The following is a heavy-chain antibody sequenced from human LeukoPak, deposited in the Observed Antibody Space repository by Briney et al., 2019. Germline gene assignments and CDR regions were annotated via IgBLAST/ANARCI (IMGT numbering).Heavy chain of an antibody. Sequence: GGSLGLSCVTSGFTFSSYAMSWVRQAPGKGLEWVSVISGSGGTTHYADSVKGRFTISRDNSKSTLYLQMNSLRAEDTAVYYCAKDTSGSTSYSYHYGMDVWGQGTTVTVSS. CDR2: ISGSGGTT. CDR3: AKDTSGSTSYSYHYGMDV. D-gene: IGHD1-26*01. V-gene: IGHV3-23*01. J-gene: IGHJ6*02. CDR1: GFTFSSYA.